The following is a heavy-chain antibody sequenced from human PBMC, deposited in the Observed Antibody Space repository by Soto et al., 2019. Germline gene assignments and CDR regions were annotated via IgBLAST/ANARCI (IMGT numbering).Heavy chain of an antibody. D-gene: IGHD2-15*01. CDR3: ARGGYCSGGSCYPSPYYYGMDV. V-gene: IGHV3-33*01. J-gene: IGHJ6*02. Sequence: GGSLRLSCAASGFTFSSYGMHWVRQAPGKGLEWVAVIWYDGSNKYYADSVKGRFTISRDNSKNTLYLQMNSLRAEDTAVYYCARGGYCSGGSCYPSPYYYGMDVWGQGTTVTVSS. CDR1: GFTFSSYG. CDR2: IWYDGSNK.